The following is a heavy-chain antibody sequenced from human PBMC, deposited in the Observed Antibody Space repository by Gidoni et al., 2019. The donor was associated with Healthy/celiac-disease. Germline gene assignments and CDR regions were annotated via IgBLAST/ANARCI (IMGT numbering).Heavy chain of an antibody. D-gene: IGHD6-13*01. CDR3: AHREDIAAAGPFDY. V-gene: IGHV2-5*01. CDR2: IYWNDDK. J-gene: IGHJ4*02. Sequence: QITLKESGPTLVKPTQTLTLTCTFSGFSLSTSGVGVGWIRQPPGKALEWLALIYWNDDKRYSPSLKSRLTITKDTSKNQVVLTMTNMDPVDTATYYCAHREDIAAAGPFDYWGQGTLVTVSS. CDR1: GFSLSTSGVG.